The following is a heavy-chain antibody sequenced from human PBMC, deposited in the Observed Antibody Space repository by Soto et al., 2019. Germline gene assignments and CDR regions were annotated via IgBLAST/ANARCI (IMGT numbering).Heavy chain of an antibody. D-gene: IGHD6-13*01. CDR3: ARALSSSPTITY. Sequence: PSETLSLTCTVSGGSVSSGSYYWSWIRQPPGKGLEWIGYIYYSGSTNYNPPLKSRVTISVDTSKNQFSLKLSSVAAADTAVYYCARALSSSPTITYWGQGTLVTVSS. CDR2: IYYSGST. J-gene: IGHJ4*02. CDR1: GGSVSSGSYY. V-gene: IGHV4-61*01.